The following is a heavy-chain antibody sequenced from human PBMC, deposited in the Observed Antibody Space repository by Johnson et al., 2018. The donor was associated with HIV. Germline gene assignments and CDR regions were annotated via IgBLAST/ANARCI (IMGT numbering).Heavy chain of an antibody. CDR1: GFTVSSNY. CDR2: IYSGGST. D-gene: IGHD2-2*01. CDR3: AILEVVPAAIHSPDAFDI. V-gene: IGHV3-66*01. J-gene: IGHJ3*02. Sequence: VQLVESGGGLVQPGGSLRLSCAASGFTVSSNYMSWVRQSPGKGLEWVSVIYSGGSTYYADSVQGRFTISRDNSKNTLYLQMNSLRAEDPAVYYCAILEVVPAAIHSPDAFDIWGQGTMVTVSS.